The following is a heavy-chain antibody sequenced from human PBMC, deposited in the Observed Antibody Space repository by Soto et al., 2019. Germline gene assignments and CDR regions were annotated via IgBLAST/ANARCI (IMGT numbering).Heavy chain of an antibody. D-gene: IGHD5-12*01. CDR3: ARHPAYSGYDWIDY. CDR1: GYSFTSYW. V-gene: IGHV5-51*01. CDR2: IYPGDSDT. Sequence: LGESLKICCKGSGYSFTSYWIGWVRQMPGKGLEWMGIIYPGDSDTRYSPSFQGQVTISADKSISTAYLQWSSLKASDTAMYYCARHPAYSGYDWIDYWGQGTLVTVSS. J-gene: IGHJ4*02.